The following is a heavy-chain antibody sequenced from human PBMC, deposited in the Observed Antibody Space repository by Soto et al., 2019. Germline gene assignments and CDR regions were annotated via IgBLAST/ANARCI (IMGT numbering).Heavy chain of an antibody. CDR1: GFTFSSYS. V-gene: IGHV3-21*04. CDR2: ISSSSSYI. D-gene: IGHD2-15*01. Sequence: PGESLKISCAASGFTFSSYSMNWVRQAPGKGLEWVSSISSSSSYIYYADSVKGRFTISRDNAKNSLYLQMNSLRAEDTAVYYCAKSLVVVAAPPVAFDIWGQGTMVTVSS. J-gene: IGHJ3*02. CDR3: AKSLVVVAAPPVAFDI.